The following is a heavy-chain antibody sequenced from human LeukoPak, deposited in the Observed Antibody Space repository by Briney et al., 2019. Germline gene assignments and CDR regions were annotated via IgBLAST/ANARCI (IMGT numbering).Heavy chain of an antibody. D-gene: IGHD3-3*01. V-gene: IGHV3-21*01. J-gene: IGHJ5*02. CDR1: GFTFSSYS. Sequence: KLWGSLRLSCAASGFTFSSYSMNWVRQAPGKGLEWVSSISSSSSYIYYADSVKGRFTISRDNAKNSLYLQMNSLRAEDTAVYYCARDSDYDFWSGLFSPKENWFDPWGQGTLVTVSS. CDR3: ARDSDYDFWSGLFSPKENWFDP. CDR2: ISSSSSYI.